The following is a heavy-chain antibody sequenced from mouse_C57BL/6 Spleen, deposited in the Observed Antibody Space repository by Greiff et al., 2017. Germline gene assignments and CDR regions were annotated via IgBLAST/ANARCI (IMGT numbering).Heavy chain of an antibody. J-gene: IGHJ3*01. Sequence: VQLQQPGAELVKPGASVKLSCKASGYTFTSYWMHWVKQRPGQGLEWIGMIHPNSGSTNYNEKFKSKATLTVDKSSSTAYMQLSSLTSEDSAVYYCARVYGNYLFAYWGQGTLVTVSA. CDR3: ARVYGNYLFAY. D-gene: IGHD2-1*01. CDR2: IHPNSGST. CDR1: GYTFTSYW. V-gene: IGHV1-64*01.